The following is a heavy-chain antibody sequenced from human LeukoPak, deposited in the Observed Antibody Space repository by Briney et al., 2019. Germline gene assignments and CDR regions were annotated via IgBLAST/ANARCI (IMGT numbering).Heavy chain of an antibody. J-gene: IGHJ4*02. V-gene: IGHV1-69*05. CDR1: GGTFSSHA. CDR3: ARDYYDSSGYYPYYFDY. CDR2: IIPIFGTA. Sequence: ASVKVSCKASGGTFSSHAISWVRQAPGQGLEWMGRIIPIFGTANYAQKFQGRVTITTDESTSTAYMELSSLRSEDTAVYYCARDYYDSSGYYPYYFDYWGQGTLVTVSS. D-gene: IGHD3-22*01.